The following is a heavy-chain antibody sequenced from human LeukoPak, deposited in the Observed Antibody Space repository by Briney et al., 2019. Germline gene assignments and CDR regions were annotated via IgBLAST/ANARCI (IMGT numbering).Heavy chain of an antibody. CDR3: ARALGYYGSGTPYFDS. Sequence: MSSQTLSLTCAVSGGSINTGDYSWSWIRLPPGKGLEWIGYVYHTKTTYYNPSLKSRVTIPVDMSKNQFSLKLTSVTAADSAMYYCARALGYYGSGTPYFDSWGQGTLVTVSS. J-gene: IGHJ4*02. V-gene: IGHV4-30-2*01. CDR1: GGSINTGDYS. D-gene: IGHD3-10*01. CDR2: VYHTKTT.